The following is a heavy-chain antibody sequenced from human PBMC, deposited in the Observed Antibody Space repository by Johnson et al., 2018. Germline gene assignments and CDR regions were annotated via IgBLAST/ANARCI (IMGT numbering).Heavy chain of an antibody. J-gene: IGHJ1*01. D-gene: IGHD3-22*01. Sequence: VQLVESGGGLVQPGGSLRLSCEATGLSFSSYSLNWVRQAPGKGLEWISYISSSSRTIYYADYVKGRFTISRDDAKNSLYLQMNSLRAEETAVYYCARVTTDFYDSSGYGFQHWGQGTLVTVSS. CDR3: ARVTTDFYDSSGYGFQH. CDR1: GLSFSSYS. V-gene: IGHV3-48*01. CDR2: ISSSSRTI.